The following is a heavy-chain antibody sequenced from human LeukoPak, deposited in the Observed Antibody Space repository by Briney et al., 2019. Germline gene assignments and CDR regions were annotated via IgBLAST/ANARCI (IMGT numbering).Heavy chain of an antibody. J-gene: IGHJ4*02. Sequence: PSQTLSLTCTVSGGSISSGDYYWSWLRQPPGKGLEWIGYMYYSGSTYYNPSLRSRVTISVDTSKNQFSLKLSSVTAADTAIYYCVRRMVGAIRPFDYWGQGTLVTVSS. CDR1: GGSISSGDYY. D-gene: IGHD1-26*01. V-gene: IGHV4-30-4*01. CDR3: VRRMVGAIRPFDY. CDR2: MYYSGST.